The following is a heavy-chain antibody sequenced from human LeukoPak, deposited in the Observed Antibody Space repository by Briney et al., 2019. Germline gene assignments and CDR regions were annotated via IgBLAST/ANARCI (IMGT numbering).Heavy chain of an antibody. CDR1: GGSISGSSYF. CDR3: ARFSPSKLFDY. V-gene: IGHV4-39*07. Sequence: PSETLSLTCTVSGGSISGSSYFWGWIRQPPGKGLEWIGYIYHSGSTYYNPSLKSRVTISVDRSKNQFSLKLSSVTAADTAVYYCARFSPSKLFDYWGQGTLVTVSS. J-gene: IGHJ4*02. CDR2: IYHSGST.